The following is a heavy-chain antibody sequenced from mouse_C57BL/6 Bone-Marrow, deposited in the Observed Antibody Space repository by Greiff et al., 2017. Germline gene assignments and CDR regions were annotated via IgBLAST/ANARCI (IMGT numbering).Heavy chain of an antibody. CDR1: GFTFSSYA. CDR3: TRDLLEALDY. D-gene: IGHD6-2*01. J-gene: IGHJ4*01. CDR2: IISGGDYI. Sequence: DVQLVESGEGLVKPGGSLKLSCAATGFTFSSYAMSWVRQTPENRLEWVAYIISGGDYIYYADTVKGRFTISRDNARNTLYLQMSSLKSEDTAMYYCTRDLLEALDYWGQGTTVTVSS. V-gene: IGHV5-9-1*02.